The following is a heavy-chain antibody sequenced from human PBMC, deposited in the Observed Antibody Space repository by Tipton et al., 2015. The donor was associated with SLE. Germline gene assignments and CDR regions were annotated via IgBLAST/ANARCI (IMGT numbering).Heavy chain of an antibody. V-gene: IGHV3-53*01. CDR3: ARDGHASGSYDY. J-gene: IGHJ4*02. CDR2: IYTGGST. Sequence: QLVQSGGGLIQPGGSLRLSCAASGVIIINKYMSWVRQAPGKGLEWVSIIYTGGSTYYVDSVKGRFTISRDNSKNTLDLQMNSLRVDDTAVYFCARDGHASGSYDYWGQGTLVTVSS. CDR1: GVIIINKY. D-gene: IGHD3-10*01.